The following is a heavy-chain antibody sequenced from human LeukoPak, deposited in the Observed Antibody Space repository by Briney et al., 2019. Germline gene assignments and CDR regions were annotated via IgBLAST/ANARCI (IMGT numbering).Heavy chain of an antibody. CDR1: GLSFSSYT. CDR2: ISSTSGYI. J-gene: IGHJ4*02. D-gene: IGHD6-19*01. Sequence: GGSLRLSCAPSGLSFSSYTIHWVRQAPGKGLEWVSSISSTSGYIHYADSVKGRFTISRDNAKNSLYLQMNSLRAEDTAVYYCARAGQWLSYDYWGQGTLVTVSS. V-gene: IGHV3-21*04. CDR3: ARAGQWLSYDY.